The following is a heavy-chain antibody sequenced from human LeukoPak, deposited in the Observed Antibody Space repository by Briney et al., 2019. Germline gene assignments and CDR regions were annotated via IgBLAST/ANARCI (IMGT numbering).Heavy chain of an antibody. J-gene: IGHJ6*03. V-gene: IGHV4-39*07. D-gene: IGHD6-6*01. CDR1: GGSISSSSYY. Sequence: SETLSLTCTVSGGSISSSSYYWGWIRQPPGKGLEWIGSIYYSGSTYYNPSLKSRVTISVDTSKNQFSLKLSSVTAADTAIYYCARDFSSSSTVYYYYYMDVWGKGTTVTVSS. CDR3: ARDFSSSSTVYYYYYMDV. CDR2: IYYSGST.